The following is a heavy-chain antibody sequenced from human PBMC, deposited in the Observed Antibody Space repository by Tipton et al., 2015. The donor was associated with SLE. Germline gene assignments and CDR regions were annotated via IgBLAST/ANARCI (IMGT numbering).Heavy chain of an antibody. Sequence: WVRQAPGQGLEWMGIINPSGGSTSYAQKFQGRVTMTRDTSTSTVYMELSSLRSQDTAVYYCAGEYYDFWSGSHYYGMDVWGQGTTVTVSS. J-gene: IGHJ6*02. CDR3: AGEYYDFWSGSHYYGMDV. CDR2: INPSGGST. V-gene: IGHV1-46*01. D-gene: IGHD3-3*01.